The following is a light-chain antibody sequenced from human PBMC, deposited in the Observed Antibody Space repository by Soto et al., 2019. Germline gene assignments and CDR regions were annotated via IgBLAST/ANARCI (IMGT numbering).Light chain of an antibody. J-gene: IGKJ1*01. CDR2: GAS. CDR1: ASVSSN. CDR3: HQNNNWPRT. Sequence: EIVMTQSPATLSVSPGERATLSCRASASVSSNLVWYQQKPGQAPRLLIYGASTRASGIPARFSGSGSGTDFTLTISSLQSEDFAVYYCHQNNNWPRTFGQVTKVEIK. V-gene: IGKV3-15*01.